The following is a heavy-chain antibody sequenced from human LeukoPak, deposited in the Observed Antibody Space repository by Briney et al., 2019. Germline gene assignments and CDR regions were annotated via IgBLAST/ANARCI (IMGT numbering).Heavy chain of an antibody. CDR1: GGSISSGDYY. V-gene: IGHV4-30-2*01. J-gene: IGHJ4*02. CDR3: ASTNDSSGRYYFDY. CDR2: IYHSGST. D-gene: IGHD3-22*01. Sequence: SETLSLTCTVSGGSISSGDYYWNWIRQPPGKGLEWIGYIYHSGSTYYNPSLKSRVTISVDRSKNQFSLKLSSVTAADTAVYYCASTNDSSGRYYFDYWGQGTLVTVSS.